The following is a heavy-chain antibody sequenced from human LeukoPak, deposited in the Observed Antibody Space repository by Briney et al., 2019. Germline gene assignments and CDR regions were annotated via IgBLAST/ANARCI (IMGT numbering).Heavy chain of an antibody. J-gene: IGHJ4*02. V-gene: IGHV1-2*02. Sequence: GASVKVSCKASGYTFTGYYMHWVRQAPGQGLEWMGWINPNSGGTNYAQKFQGRVTMTRDTSISTAYMELSRLRSDDTAVYYCARGEKYSSSSFGYWGQGTLVTVSS. CDR2: INPNSGGT. D-gene: IGHD6-6*01. CDR1: GYTFTGYY. CDR3: ARGEKYSSSSFGY.